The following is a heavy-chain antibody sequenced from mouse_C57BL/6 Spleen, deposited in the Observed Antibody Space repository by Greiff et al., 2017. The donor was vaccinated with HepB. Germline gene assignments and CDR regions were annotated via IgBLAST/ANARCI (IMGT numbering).Heavy chain of an antibody. CDR3: ARPGYYGSSHAWFAY. J-gene: IGHJ3*01. D-gene: IGHD1-1*01. Sequence: EVKLMESGGGLVKPGGSLKLSCAASGFTFSDYGMHWVRQAPEKGLEWVAYISSGSSTIYYADTVKGRFTISRDNAKNNLFLQMTSLRSEDTAMYYCARPGYYGSSHAWFAYWGQGTLVTVSA. CDR1: GFTFSDYG. CDR2: ISSGSSTI. V-gene: IGHV5-17*01.